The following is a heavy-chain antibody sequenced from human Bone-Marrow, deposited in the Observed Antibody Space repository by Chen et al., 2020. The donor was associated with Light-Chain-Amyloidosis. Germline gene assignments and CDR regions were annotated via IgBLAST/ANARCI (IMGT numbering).Heavy chain of an antibody. CDR2: IYPDDSDS. Sequence: EVQLEQSGPEVKKPGESLKISCKGSGYTFPNYWIGWVRQLPGKGLAWMGGIYPDDSDSRYSPSFERQVTISADKSITTAYLQWRSLKASDTAMYYCARRRDGYNFDYWGQGTLVTVSS. CDR3: ARRRDGYNFDY. V-gene: IGHV5-51*01. J-gene: IGHJ4*02. CDR1: GYTFPNYW. D-gene: IGHD5-12*01.